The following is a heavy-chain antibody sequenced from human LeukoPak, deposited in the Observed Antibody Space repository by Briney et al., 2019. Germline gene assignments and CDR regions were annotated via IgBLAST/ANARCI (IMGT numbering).Heavy chain of an antibody. D-gene: IGHD2-21*01. V-gene: IGHV3-7*05. J-gene: IGHJ4*02. CDR3: ARDVWNYFDY. CDR2: IKVDGSEK. CDR1: GFTFSTYW. Sequence: GGSLRLSCAASGFTFSTYWMSWVRHSPGKGLGWVAIIKVDGSEKYYVDSVKGRFTISRDNDKNALYLQMNSLRAEDTAVYYCARDVWNYFDYWGQGTLVTVSS.